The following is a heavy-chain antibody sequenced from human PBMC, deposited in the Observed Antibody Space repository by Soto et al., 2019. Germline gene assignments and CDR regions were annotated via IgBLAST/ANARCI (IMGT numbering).Heavy chain of an antibody. J-gene: IGHJ5*02. CDR1: GYTFTSYD. CDR3: VRNLNGLAP. CDR2: MNPNSGNT. V-gene: IGHV1-8*02. Sequence: QVQLVQSGAEVREPGASVKVSCTTSGYTFTSYDINWVRQATGQGFEWMGWMNPNSGNTAYAQKFQGRVTMTRDTSISTAYMELSSLRSEDTAVYYCVRNLNGLAPWGQGPLVTVSS.